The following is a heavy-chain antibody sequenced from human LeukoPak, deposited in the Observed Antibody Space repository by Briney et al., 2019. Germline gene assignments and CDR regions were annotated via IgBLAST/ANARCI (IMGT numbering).Heavy chain of an antibody. D-gene: IGHD3-10*01. CDR2: IYPSGNT. V-gene: IGHV4-4*07. CDR3: AREDSGSYYNYYYFYMDV. J-gene: IGHJ6*03. CDR1: GGSISSYS. Sequence: SETLSLTCTVSGGSISSYSWSWIRQPAGKGLEWIGRIYPSGNTNYNPSLKSRVTLSVDTSKTQFSLRLSSVTAADTAVYYCAREDSGSYYNYYYFYMDVWGKGTTVTISS.